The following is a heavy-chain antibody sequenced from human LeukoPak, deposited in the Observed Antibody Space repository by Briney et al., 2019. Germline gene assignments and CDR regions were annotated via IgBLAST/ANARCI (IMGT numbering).Heavy chain of an antibody. D-gene: IGHD1-26*01. CDR1: GGSFSGYY. J-gene: IGHJ4*02. CDR2: INHSGST. CDR3: ARSTSGSYLYYFDY. V-gene: IGHV4-34*01. Sequence: SETLSLTCAVYGGSFSGYYWSWIRQPPGKGLEWIGEINHSGSTNYNPSLKSRVTISVDTSKNQFSLKLSSVTAADTAVYYCARSTSGSYLYYFDYWGQGTLVTVSS.